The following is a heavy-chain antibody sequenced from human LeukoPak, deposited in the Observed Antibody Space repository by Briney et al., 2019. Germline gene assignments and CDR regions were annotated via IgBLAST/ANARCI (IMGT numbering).Heavy chain of an antibody. CDR1: GFTFSSYA. CDR2: ISYDGSNK. V-gene: IGHV3-30-3*01. Sequence: GGSLRLSCAASGFTFSSYAMHWVRQAPGKGLEWVAVISYDGSNKYYADSVKGRFTISRDNSKNTLYLQMNSLRAEDTAVYYCASGKAETASWFDYWGQGTLVTVSS. CDR3: ASGKAETASWFDY. J-gene: IGHJ4*02. D-gene: IGHD3-10*01.